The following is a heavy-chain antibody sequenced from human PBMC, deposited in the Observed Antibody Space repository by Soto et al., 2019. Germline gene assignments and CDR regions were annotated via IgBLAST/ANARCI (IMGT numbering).Heavy chain of an antibody. V-gene: IGHV1-8*02. Sequence: ASVKVSCKASGYTFTSYDINWVRQATGQGLEWMGWMNPNSGNTGYAQKFQGRVTMTRNTSISTAYMELSSLRSEDTAVYYCARGLNEGATTDMDYWGQGTLVTVSS. J-gene: IGHJ4*02. CDR1: GYTFTSYD. CDR3: ARGLNEGATTDMDY. D-gene: IGHD1-26*01. CDR2: MNPNSGNT.